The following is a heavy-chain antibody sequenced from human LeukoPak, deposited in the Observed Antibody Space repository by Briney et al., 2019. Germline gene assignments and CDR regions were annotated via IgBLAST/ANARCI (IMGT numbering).Heavy chain of an antibody. V-gene: IGHV3-30*18. Sequence: GRSLRLSCVASGFTFSSYGMHWVRQAPGKGLEWVAVISYDGSNKYYADSVKGRFTISRDNSKNTLYLQMNSLRAEDTAVYYCAKDYDGVGDYWGQGTLVTVSS. J-gene: IGHJ4*02. CDR1: GFTFSSYG. D-gene: IGHD3-16*01. CDR3: AKDYDGVGDY. CDR2: ISYDGSNK.